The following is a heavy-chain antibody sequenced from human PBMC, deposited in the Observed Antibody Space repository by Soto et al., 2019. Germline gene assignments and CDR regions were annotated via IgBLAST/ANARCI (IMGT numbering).Heavy chain of an antibody. J-gene: IGHJ6*02. V-gene: IGHV3-30-3*01. CDR3: VRRSTVFXYAVDV. CDR1: GFIFSNYE. D-gene: IGHD4-17*01. Sequence: GSLRLSCAASGFIFSNYEMHWVRQAPGKGLEWVSFTSYDGTNNYYADSVKGRFIVSRDNSRYTLYLQMNSLRPEDTALYYCVRRSTVFXYAVDVWGQGTXVXV. CDR2: TSYDGTNN.